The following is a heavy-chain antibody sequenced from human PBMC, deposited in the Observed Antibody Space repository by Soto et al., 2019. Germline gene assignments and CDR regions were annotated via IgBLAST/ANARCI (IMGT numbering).Heavy chain of an antibody. D-gene: IGHD3-10*01. V-gene: IGHV4-59*01. Sequence: SETLSLTCTVSGGSISSYYWSWIRQTPGKGLEWIGYIYYTGSTSYNPSLKSRVTISVDTSKNQFSLKLSSVTAADTAVYYCARVSMVRGITYYYYYYGMDVWGRGTTVTVSS. CDR2: IYYTGST. CDR3: ARVSMVRGITYYYYYYGMDV. CDR1: GGSISSYY. J-gene: IGHJ6*02.